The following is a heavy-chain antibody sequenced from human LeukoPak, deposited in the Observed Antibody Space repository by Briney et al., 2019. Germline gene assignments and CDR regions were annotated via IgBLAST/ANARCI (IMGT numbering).Heavy chain of an antibody. D-gene: IGHD2-21*02. V-gene: IGHV4-59*01. Sequence: SETLSLTCTVSGGSISSYYWSWIRQPPGKGLEWIGYIYYSGSTNYNPSLKSRVTISVDTSKKQFSLRMNSVTAADTAVYYCAREGDSNAFDIWGQGTMVTVSS. J-gene: IGHJ3*02. CDR1: GGSISSYY. CDR2: IYYSGST. CDR3: AREGDSNAFDI.